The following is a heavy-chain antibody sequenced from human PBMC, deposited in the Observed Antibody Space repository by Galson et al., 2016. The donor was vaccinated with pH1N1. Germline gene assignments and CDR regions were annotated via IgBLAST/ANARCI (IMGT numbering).Heavy chain of an antibody. CDR3: ARDRGFWSGLYFDY. J-gene: IGHJ4*02. Sequence: SVKVSCKASGYTFISYDINWVRQATGQGLEWMGWISAYNGNTNHAQKLQGRVTMTTDTSTSTAYMELRSLRSDDTAVYYCARDRGFWSGLYFDYWGQGTLVTVSS. CDR2: ISAYNGNT. CDR1: GYTFISYD. D-gene: IGHD3-3*01. V-gene: IGHV1-18*01.